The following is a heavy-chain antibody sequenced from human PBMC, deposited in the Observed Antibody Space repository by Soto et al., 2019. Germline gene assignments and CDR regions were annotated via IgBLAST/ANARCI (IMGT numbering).Heavy chain of an antibody. Sequence: SETLSLTCTVSGASITYGAYSWSWIRQTPGKGLEWIGYINHLETTFYNPSFESRLTLSIDRTKNQFSLNLKSMSAADRAVYFCDRGGGFDSFDYWGQGILVTVYS. CDR1: GASITYGAYS. CDR3: DRGGGFDSFDY. V-gene: IGHV4-30-2*01. D-gene: IGHD3-10*01. J-gene: IGHJ4*02. CDR2: INHLETT.